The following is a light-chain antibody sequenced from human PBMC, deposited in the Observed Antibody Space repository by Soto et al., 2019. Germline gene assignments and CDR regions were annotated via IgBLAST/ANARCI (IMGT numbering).Light chain of an antibody. Sequence: EVVLTQSPATLSLSPGEIANISCRASQSVTTYLAWYQQKPGQAPRLLIYDASDRATGIPARFSGSGSGTDFTLTISSLEPEEFAVYYCQQRSNWPPSITFGQGTKVDIK. CDR1: QSVTTY. J-gene: IGKJ1*01. V-gene: IGKV3-11*01. CDR3: QQRSNWPPSIT. CDR2: DAS.